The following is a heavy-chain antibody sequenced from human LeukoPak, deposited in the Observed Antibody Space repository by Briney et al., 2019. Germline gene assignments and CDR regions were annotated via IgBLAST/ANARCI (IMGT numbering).Heavy chain of an antibody. CDR2: IYYSGKT. J-gene: IGHJ5*02. CDR3: AKEISSSLRA. V-gene: IGHV4-39*01. Sequence: SETLSLTCTVSGGSISDTTYHWGCVRQPPGKGLEWIGSIYYSGKTYYSPSLRSRVTISVDTSKNQFSLKLNLVTAADTAVYYCAKEISSSLRAWGQGTLVTVSS. CDR1: GGSISDTTYH. D-gene: IGHD6-13*01.